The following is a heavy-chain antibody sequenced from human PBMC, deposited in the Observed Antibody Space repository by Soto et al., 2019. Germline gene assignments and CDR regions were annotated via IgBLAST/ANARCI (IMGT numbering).Heavy chain of an antibody. CDR3: VKVAGIFGVVAALDFDY. Sequence: HLGGSLRLSCSASGFTFSSYAMHWVRQAPGKGLEYVSAISSNGGSTYYADSVKGRFTISRDNSKNTLYLQMSSLRAEDTAVYYCVKVAGIFGVVAALDFDYWGQGTLVTVSS. CDR2: ISSNGGST. CDR1: GFTFSSYA. D-gene: IGHD3-3*01. J-gene: IGHJ4*02. V-gene: IGHV3-64D*06.